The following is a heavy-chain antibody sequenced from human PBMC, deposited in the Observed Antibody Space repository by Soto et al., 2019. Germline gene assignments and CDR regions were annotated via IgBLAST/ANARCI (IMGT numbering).Heavy chain of an antibody. Sequence: EVQLLESGGGLVQPGGSLRLSFAASGFTFSSYAMNWVRQAPGKGLEWVSVITGSGDATYYADSVKGRFTISRDNSKTTLYVQMNSLRAEDTAVYYCAKAISGYNAPLDHWGQGTRVTVSS. J-gene: IGHJ4*02. D-gene: IGHD1-20*01. V-gene: IGHV3-23*01. CDR3: AKAISGYNAPLDH. CDR2: ITGSGDAT. CDR1: GFTFSSYA.